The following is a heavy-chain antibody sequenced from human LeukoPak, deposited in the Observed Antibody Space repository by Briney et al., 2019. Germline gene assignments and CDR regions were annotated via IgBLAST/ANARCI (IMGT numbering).Heavy chain of an antibody. V-gene: IGHV4-59*01. CDR2: IYYSGST. Sequence: SETLSLTCTVSGGSISGYYWSWIRQPPGKGLEWIGYIYYSGSTNYNPSLKSRVTISVDTSKNQFSLKLSSATAADTAVYYCASLRLGRTVTNDAFDIWGQGTMVTVSS. CDR1: GGSISGYY. D-gene: IGHD3-16*01. J-gene: IGHJ3*02. CDR3: ASLRLGRTVTNDAFDI.